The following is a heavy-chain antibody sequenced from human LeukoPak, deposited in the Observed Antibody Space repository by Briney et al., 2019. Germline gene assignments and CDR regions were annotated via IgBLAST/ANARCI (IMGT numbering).Heavy chain of an antibody. V-gene: IGHV3-21*01. CDR3: ARWDDLFLIDF. D-gene: IGHD3-9*01. Sequence: GGSLRLSCAVSGFTFSSYRMSWVRQAPGKGLEWVSSISTSSSSKYYADSVKGRFTVSRDNAKNSLDLQMNSLRAVDTAVYYCARWDDLFLIDFWGQGTLVTVSS. CDR2: ISTSSSSK. J-gene: IGHJ4*02. CDR1: GFTFSSYR.